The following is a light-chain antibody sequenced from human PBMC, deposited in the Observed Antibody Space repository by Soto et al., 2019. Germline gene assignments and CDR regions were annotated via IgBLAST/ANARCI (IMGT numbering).Light chain of an antibody. V-gene: IGKV1-27*01. CDR1: QDIGNH. J-gene: IGKJ5*01. CDR2: AAS. CDR3: EMYNIAPLIT. Sequence: DIQMIQSPSSLSAYVGATVTISCRASQDIGNHLAWYQQKPGKVPKLLIHAASTLQSGVPSRFSGSGSGTDFTLTISSLQPEDVATYFCEMYNIAPLITFGQGTRLEIK.